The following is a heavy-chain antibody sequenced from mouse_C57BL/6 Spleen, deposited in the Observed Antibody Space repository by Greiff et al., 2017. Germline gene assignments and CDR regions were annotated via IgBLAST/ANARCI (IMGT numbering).Heavy chain of an antibody. D-gene: IGHD2-4*01. CDR2: INPNNGGT. Sequence: VQLQQSGPELVKPGASVKIPCKASGYTFTDYNMDWVKQSHGKSLEWIGDINPNNGGTIYNQKFKGKATLTVDKSSSTAYMELRSLTSEDTAVYYCARRKLHYDYDDVSDWYFDVWGTGTTVTVSS. V-gene: IGHV1-18*01. CDR3: ARRKLHYDYDDVSDWYFDV. CDR1: GYTFTDYN. J-gene: IGHJ1*03.